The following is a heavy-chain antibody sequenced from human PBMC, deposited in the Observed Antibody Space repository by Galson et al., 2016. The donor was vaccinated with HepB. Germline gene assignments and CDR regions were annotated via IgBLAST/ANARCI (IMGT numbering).Heavy chain of an antibody. V-gene: IGHV3-11*01. CDR3: AREYSTSGASDP. CDR2: IRRSSTII. CDR1: GFVFSDFY. J-gene: IGHJ5*01. D-gene: IGHD2-8*01. Sequence: SLRLSCAASGFVFSDFYMSWIRQALGKGLEWVAHIRRSSTIITYADSVKGRFTISRDNAKNSLYLQMNNLRAEDTAGYFCAREYSTSGASDPWGQGVLVTVSS.